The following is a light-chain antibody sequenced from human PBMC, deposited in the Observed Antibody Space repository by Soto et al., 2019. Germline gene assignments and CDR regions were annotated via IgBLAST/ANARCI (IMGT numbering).Light chain of an antibody. CDR2: GAS. CDR3: QQYGSSPT. CDR1: QSVRTNY. V-gene: IGKV3-20*01. J-gene: IGKJ1*01. Sequence: EIVLTQSPGTLSLSPGERATLSCRASQSVRTNYLAWYQQKPGQAPRLLIYGASSRATGIPDRFSGSGSGTDFTLTISRLEPEDFVVYYCQQYGSSPTFGQGTTV.